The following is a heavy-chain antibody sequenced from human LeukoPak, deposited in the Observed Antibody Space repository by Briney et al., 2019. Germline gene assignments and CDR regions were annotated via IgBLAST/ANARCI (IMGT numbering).Heavy chain of an antibody. CDR3: AKDMGVFWSGNYYYYGMDV. D-gene: IGHD3-3*01. V-gene: IGHV3-23*01. J-gene: IGHJ6*02. CDR2: IRVCGGSI. Sequence: GGSLRLSCAASGFTFSSYAMSWLRQAPGKGLEWVSVIRVCGGSIYYADSVKGRFTNSRDNSKVTLSLQMNSLRAEDTAVYYCAKDMGVFWSGNYYYYGMDVWGQGTTVTVSS. CDR1: GFTFSSYA.